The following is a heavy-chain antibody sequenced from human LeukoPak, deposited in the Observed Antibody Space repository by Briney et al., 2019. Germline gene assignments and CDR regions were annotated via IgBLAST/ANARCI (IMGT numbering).Heavy chain of an antibody. D-gene: IGHD1-1*01. J-gene: IGHJ4*02. CDR3: AREMRPATTTLVAY. CDR2: INPNSGNT. V-gene: IGHV1-2*02. Sequence: GAPVQVSCKTSGYIFTGYWIHWVRQAPGQGLEWMGFINPNSGNTNYAQKFQGRVTMTRDMSISTAYLELSSLTSDDTAVYYCAREMRPATTTLVAYWGQGTLVTVSS. CDR1: GYIFTGYW.